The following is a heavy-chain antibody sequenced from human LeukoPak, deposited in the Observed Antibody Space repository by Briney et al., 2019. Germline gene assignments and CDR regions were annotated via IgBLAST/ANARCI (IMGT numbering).Heavy chain of an antibody. CDR3: AILPTVSNHYFDY. J-gene: IGHJ4*02. D-gene: IGHD4-17*01. CDR1: GGTFSSYA. V-gene: IGHV1-69*13. Sequence: SVKVSCKASGGTFSSYAISWVRQAPGHGLEWMGGIIPIFGTANYAQKSQGRVTITADESTSTAYMELGSLRSEDTAVYYCAILPTVSNHYFDYWGQGTLVTVSS. CDR2: IIPIFGTA.